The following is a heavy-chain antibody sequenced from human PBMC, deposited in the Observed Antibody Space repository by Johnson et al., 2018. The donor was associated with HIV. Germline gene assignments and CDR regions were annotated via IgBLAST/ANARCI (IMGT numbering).Heavy chain of an antibody. CDR1: GLNGSRYW. J-gene: IGHJ3*02. CDR3: ARCSDPGYSSSWYLAAAFDI. CDR2: KKQAGSEK. V-gene: IGHV3-7*05. D-gene: IGHD6-13*01. Sequence: VQLVESGGGVVQTVGNMSLSCGVAGLNGSRYWMSWVRSDQGPGMECVANKKQAGSEKYYVDSVKGRVIIYRDNAKNSLYLQLHSLRAEDTAVDYCARCSDPGYSSSWYLAAAFDIWGQGTMVTVSS.